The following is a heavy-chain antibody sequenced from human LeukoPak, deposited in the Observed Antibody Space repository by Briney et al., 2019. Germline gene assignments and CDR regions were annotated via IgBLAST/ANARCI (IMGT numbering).Heavy chain of an antibody. J-gene: IGHJ4*02. CDR3: ARGPRPDLYYYGSGAQLDY. V-gene: IGHV4-34*01. D-gene: IGHD3-10*01. CDR2: INHSGST. Sequence: SETLSLTCAVYGGSFSGYYWSWIRQPPGKGREGCGEINHSGSTNYNPSLKSRVTISVDTSKNQFSLKLSSVTAADTAVYYCARGPRPDLYYYGSGAQLDYWGQGTLVTVSS. CDR1: GGSFSGYY.